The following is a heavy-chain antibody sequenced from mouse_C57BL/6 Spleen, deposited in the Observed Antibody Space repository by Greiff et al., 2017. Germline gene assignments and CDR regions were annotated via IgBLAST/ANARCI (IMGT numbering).Heavy chain of an antibody. Sequence: QVQLQQPGTELVKPGASVKLSCKASGYTFTSYWMHWVTQRPGPGLEWIGNINPSNGGTNYNEKLKSKATLTVDKSSRTAYMQLSRLASEDYSVYYCARNCCISFDYWGQGTTLTVSS. CDR3: ARNCCISFDY. D-gene: IGHD1-1*01. V-gene: IGHV1-53*01. CDR1: GYTFTSYW. J-gene: IGHJ2*01. CDR2: INPSNGGT.